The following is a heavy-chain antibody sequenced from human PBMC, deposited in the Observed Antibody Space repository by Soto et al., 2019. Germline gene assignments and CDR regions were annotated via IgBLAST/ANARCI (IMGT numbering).Heavy chain of an antibody. J-gene: IGHJ3*02. Sequence: GGSLRLSCAASGFTFSSYWMHWVRQAPGKGLVWVSRINSDGSSTSYADSVKGRFTISRDNAKNTLYLQMNSLRAEDTAVYYCARVPRGSGSYSGRDAFDIWGQGTMVTVSS. D-gene: IGHD1-26*01. V-gene: IGHV3-74*01. CDR3: ARVPRGSGSYSGRDAFDI. CDR1: GFTFSSYW. CDR2: INSDGSST.